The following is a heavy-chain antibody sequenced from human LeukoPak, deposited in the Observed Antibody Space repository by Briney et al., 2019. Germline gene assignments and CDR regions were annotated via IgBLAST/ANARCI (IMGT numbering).Heavy chain of an antibody. J-gene: IGHJ4*02. Sequence: PSETLSLTCTVSGGSISSSSYYWGWLRQPPGKGLEWIGSIYYTGSTYYNPSLKSRVTISVDTSKNQFSLKLSSVTAADTTVYYCARTKYYYDNSFDYWGQGTLVTVSS. D-gene: IGHD3-22*01. CDR2: IYYTGST. V-gene: IGHV4-39*07. CDR3: ARTKYYYDNSFDY. CDR1: GGSISSSSYY.